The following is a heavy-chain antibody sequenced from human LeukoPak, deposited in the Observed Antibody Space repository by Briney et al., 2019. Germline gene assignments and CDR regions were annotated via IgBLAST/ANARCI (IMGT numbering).Heavy chain of an antibody. CDR3: ARESRDTAMATDY. CDR2: ISYDGSNK. CDR1: KFTFSSYT. D-gene: IGHD5-18*01. Sequence: GRSLRLSCAASKFTFSSYTMHWVRQAPGKGLDWVAVISYDGSNKYYGDSVKGRFTISRDNSKNTLYLQMNSLRPEDTAIYYCARESRDTAMATDYWGQGTLVTVSS. V-gene: IGHV3-30*04. J-gene: IGHJ4*02.